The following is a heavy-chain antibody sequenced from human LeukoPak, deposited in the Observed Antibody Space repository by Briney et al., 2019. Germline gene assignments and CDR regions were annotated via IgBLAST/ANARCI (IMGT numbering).Heavy chain of an antibody. CDR2: IIPMFGTT. D-gene: IGHD3-10*01. CDR3: SKSHHYDSRIFDY. V-gene: IGHV1-69*06. J-gene: IGHJ4*02. Sequence: SVKVSCKASGGTFSRYSISWVRQAPGQGLEWMGEIIPMFGTTDYAQKFQGRVTITADKFMSTAYMQLSSLRSEDTAVYYCSKSHHYDSRIFDYWGQGTLVTVSS. CDR1: GGTFSRYS.